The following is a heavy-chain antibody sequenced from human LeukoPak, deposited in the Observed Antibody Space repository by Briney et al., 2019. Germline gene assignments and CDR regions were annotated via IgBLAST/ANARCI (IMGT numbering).Heavy chain of an antibody. CDR2: IYTSGST. V-gene: IGHV4-4*07. J-gene: IGHJ4*02. D-gene: IGHD3-22*01. Sequence: SETLSPTCTVSGGSISSYYWSWIRQPAGKGLEWIGRIYTSGSTNYNPSLKSRVTMSVDTSKNQFSLKLSSVTAADTAVYYCAKEGDSSGYYYFDYWGQGTLVTVSS. CDR1: GGSISSYY. CDR3: AKEGDSSGYYYFDY.